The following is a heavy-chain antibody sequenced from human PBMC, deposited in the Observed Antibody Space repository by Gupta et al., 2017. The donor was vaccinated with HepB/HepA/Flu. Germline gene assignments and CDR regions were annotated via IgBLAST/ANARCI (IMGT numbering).Heavy chain of an antibody. V-gene: IGHV1-24*01. J-gene: IGHJ6*02. CDR3: ATKTPTIGPYSYFMDV. Sequence: QVQLAQSGAEVKKPGASVKVSCKVSGYTLTDLSMPWVRQAPGKGLEWMGNYVPEDDEQIYARKFQGRVTMTEDASTDTAYMELSSLRSEDTAVYYCATKTPTIGPYSYFMDVWGQGTTVTVSS. D-gene: IGHD3-3*01. CDR2: YVPEDDEQ. CDR1: GYTLTDLS.